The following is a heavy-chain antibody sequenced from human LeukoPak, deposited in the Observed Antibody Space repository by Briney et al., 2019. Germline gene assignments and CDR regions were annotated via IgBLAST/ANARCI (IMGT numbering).Heavy chain of an antibody. CDR2: IYYSGTT. D-gene: IGHD3-9*01. Sequence: SETLSLTCSVSGGSINSNSHHWDWIRQAPGKGLEWIGNIYYSGTTSYNPSLKSRVTISVDTSKNQFSLRLSSVTAADTAVYYCARRGDILTDYAFDYWGQGTLVTVSP. CDR1: GGSINSNSHH. V-gene: IGHV4-39*01. CDR3: ARRGDILTDYAFDY. J-gene: IGHJ4*02.